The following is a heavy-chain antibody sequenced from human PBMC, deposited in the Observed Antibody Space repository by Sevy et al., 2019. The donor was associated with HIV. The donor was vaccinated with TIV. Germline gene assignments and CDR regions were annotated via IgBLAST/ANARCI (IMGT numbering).Heavy chain of an antibody. CDR3: ASDGVGATVGAFDI. CDR1: GFTFSSYS. CDR2: ISSSSSTI. D-gene: IGHD1-26*01. V-gene: IGHV3-48*02. Sequence: GGSLRLSCAASGFTFSSYSMNWVRQAPGKGLEWVSYISSSSSTIYYADSVKGRFTISRDNAKNSLYLRMNSLRDEDTAVYYCASDGVGATVGAFDIWGQGTMVTVSS. J-gene: IGHJ3*02.